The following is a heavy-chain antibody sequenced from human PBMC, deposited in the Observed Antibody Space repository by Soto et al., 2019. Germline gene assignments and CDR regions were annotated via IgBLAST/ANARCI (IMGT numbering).Heavy chain of an antibody. CDR1: GDSIVTSDGY. D-gene: IGHD3-3*02. CDR2: IFYLGSS. J-gene: IGHJ5*02. V-gene: IGHV4-39*01. Sequence: SETMALTSTVSGDSIVTSDGYWVLARKPPGKGLEWIGSIFYLGSSYYNPSLKSRVTMSVDTSKNQFSLRLRSVTAADSALYFCARHSLALRKNNWFDPWGQGIMVTVSS. CDR3: ARHSLALRKNNWFDP.